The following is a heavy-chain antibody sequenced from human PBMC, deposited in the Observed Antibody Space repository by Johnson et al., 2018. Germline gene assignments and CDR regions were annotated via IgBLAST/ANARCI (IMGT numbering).Heavy chain of an antibody. CDR1: GFTFSDYY. CDR2: ISRSGSTI. V-gene: IGHV3-11*01. Sequence: QVRLVEAGGGLVKPGGSLRLSCAASGFTFSDYYMSWIRPAPGKGPEWGSYISRSGSTIYYAASVKGRFTISRANAKNPLYLQRNTLRAEDTAGYYCARDRWGLRGYYYSYGMDVWGQGTTVTVSS. D-gene: IGHD1-26*01. J-gene: IGHJ6*02. CDR3: ARDRWGLRGYYYSYGMDV.